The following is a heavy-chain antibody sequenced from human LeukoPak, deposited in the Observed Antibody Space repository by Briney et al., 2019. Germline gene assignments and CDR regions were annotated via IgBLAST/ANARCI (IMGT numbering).Heavy chain of an antibody. CDR1: GFTFSSYG. CDR2: ISYDGSNK. V-gene: IGHV3-30*18. CDR3: AKGGPRITMVRGVIIYYFDY. D-gene: IGHD3-10*01. J-gene: IGHJ4*02. Sequence: PGRSLRLSCAASGFTFSSYGMHWVRQAPGKGLEWVAVISYDGSNKYYADSVKGRFTISRDNSKNTLYLQMNSLRAEDTAVYYCAKGGPRITMVRGVIIYYFDYWGQGTLVTVSS.